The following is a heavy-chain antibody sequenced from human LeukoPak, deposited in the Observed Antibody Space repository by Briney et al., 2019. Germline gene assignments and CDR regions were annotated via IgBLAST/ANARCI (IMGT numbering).Heavy chain of an antibody. CDR1: GFTFSSYG. D-gene: IGHD1-26*01. V-gene: IGHV3-33*06. Sequence: GRSMRLSCAASGFTFSSYGMHWVRQAPGKRLEWVEVIWYDGSNKYYADSVKGRFTISRVNSNNTLYLQMNSLRAEDTAVYYCAKDLGFRVGATAGGDYWGQGTLVTVSS. CDR2: IWYDGSNK. CDR3: AKDLGFRVGATAGGDY. J-gene: IGHJ4*02.